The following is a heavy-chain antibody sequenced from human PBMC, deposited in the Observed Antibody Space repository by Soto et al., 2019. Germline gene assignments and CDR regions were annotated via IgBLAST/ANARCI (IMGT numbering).Heavy chain of an antibody. V-gene: IGHV3-33*01. J-gene: IGHJ4*02. D-gene: IGHD6-25*01. CDR2: IWYDGSNK. CDR1: GFTFSSYG. Sequence: QVQLVESGGGVVQPGRSLRLSCAASGFTFSSYGMHWVRQAPGKGLEWVAVIWYDGSNKYYADSVKGRFTISRDNSKNTLYLQMNSLRAEDTAVYYWARAKTYSSALFDYWGQGTLVTVSS. CDR3: ARAKTYSSALFDY.